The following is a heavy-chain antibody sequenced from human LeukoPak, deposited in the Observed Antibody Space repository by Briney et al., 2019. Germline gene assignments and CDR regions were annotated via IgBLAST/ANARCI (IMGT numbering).Heavy chain of an antibody. J-gene: IGHJ6*03. Sequence: SVKGRFTISRDNAKNSLYLQMNSLRAEDTAVYYCARAGNNYYDSYMDVWGKGTTVTISS. D-gene: IGHD1-26*01. V-gene: IGHV3-48*03. CDR3: ARAGNNYYDSYMDV.